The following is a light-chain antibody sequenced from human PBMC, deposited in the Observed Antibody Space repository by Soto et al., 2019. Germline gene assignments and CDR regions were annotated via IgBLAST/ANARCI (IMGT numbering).Light chain of an antibody. CDR2: LEGSGSY. Sequence: QPVLTQSSSASASLGSSVKLTCTLSSGHSSYIIAWHQQQPGKAPRYLMKLEGSGSYNKGSGVPDRFSGSSSGADRYLTISNLQFEDEADYYCEIWDSNTQVFGGETKVTV. CDR1: SGHSSYI. J-gene: IGLJ2*01. V-gene: IGLV4-60*02. CDR3: EIWDSNTQV.